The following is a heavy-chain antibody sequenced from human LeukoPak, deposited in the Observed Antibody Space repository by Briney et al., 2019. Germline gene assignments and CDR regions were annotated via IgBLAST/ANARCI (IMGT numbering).Heavy chain of an antibody. CDR1: GGSISSSSYY. J-gene: IGHJ4*02. D-gene: IGHD3-10*01. CDR3: ARVRYGSGSYYGIYFDY. V-gene: IGHV3-11*01. CDR2: ISSSGSTI. Sequence: LSLTCTVSGGSISSSSYYWGWIRQAPGKGLEWVSYISSSGSTIYYADSVKGRFTISRDNAKNSLYLQTNSLRAEDTAVYYCARVRYGSGSYYGIYFDYWGQGTLVTVSS.